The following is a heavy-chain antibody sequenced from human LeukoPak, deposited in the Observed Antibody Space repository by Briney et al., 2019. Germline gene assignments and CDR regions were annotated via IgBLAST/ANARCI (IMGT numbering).Heavy chain of an antibody. CDR1: GFTFSNAW. V-gene: IGHV3-15*01. D-gene: IGHD2-15*01. CDR3: TTLKDIVVVVAATPDYYYYMDV. J-gene: IGHJ6*03. Sequence: PGGSRRLSCAASGFTFSNAWMSWVRQAPGKGREWVGRIKSKTDGGTTDYAAPVKGRFTISRDDSKNTLYLQMNSLKTEDTAVYSCTTLKDIVVVVAATPDYYYYMDVWGKGTTVTVSS. CDR2: IKSKTDGGTT.